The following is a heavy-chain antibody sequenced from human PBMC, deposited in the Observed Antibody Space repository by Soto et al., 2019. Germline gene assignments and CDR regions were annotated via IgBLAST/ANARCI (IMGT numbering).Heavy chain of an antibody. V-gene: IGHV5-10-1*03. CDR1: GYNFDTYW. D-gene: IGHD6-25*01. Sequence: EVQLEQSGAELKKPGASLRISCKGSGYNFDTYWVNWVRQLPGKGLEWMGRIDPADSKTKYSPSLEGHITISVDKSIQTTYLQWSSLKASDTAIDYCARRIAAAGGYYYYAFDVCGQGTAVTVSS. J-gene: IGHJ6*02. CDR2: IDPADSKT. CDR3: ARRIAAAGGYYYYAFDV.